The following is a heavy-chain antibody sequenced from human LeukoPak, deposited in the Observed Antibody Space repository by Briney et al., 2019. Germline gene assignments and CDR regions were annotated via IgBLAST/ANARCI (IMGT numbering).Heavy chain of an antibody. CDR1: GGSISSGDYS. V-gene: IGHV4-30-2*01. CDR3: ARETYDYDSSGYYSLKFDY. Sequence: PSETLSLTCAVSGGSISSGDYSWSWIRQPPGKGLEWLGYIYHSGSTYYNPSLKSRVTISVDTSKNQFSLKLSSVTAADTAVYYCARETYDYDSSGYYSLKFDYWGQGTLVTVSS. D-gene: IGHD3-22*01. J-gene: IGHJ4*02. CDR2: IYHSGST.